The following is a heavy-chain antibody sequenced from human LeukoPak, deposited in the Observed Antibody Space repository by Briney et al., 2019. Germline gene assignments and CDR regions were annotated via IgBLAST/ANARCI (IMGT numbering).Heavy chain of an antibody. CDR3: TRPLAGDGTAAAQFAS. V-gene: IGHV1-2*02. CDR1: GYTFTGDY. D-gene: IGHD6-13*01. J-gene: IGHJ4*02. Sequence: ASVKVSCKASGYTFTGDYIYWVRQAPGQGLEWMGWINPNNGGTKYAQKFQGRVTMTRDTSIGTAYMELRRLTSDDTAVYYCTRPLAGDGTAAAQFASWGQGTLVTVSS. CDR2: INPNNGGT.